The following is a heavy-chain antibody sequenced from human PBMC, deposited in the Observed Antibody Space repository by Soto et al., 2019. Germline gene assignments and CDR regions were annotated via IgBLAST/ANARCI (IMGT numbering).Heavy chain of an antibody. CDR3: ARIAVAGPGWFDP. V-gene: IGHV4-31*03. D-gene: IGHD6-19*01. CDR1: GGSISSGGYY. CDR2: IYYSGST. Sequence: QVQLQESGPGLVKPSQTLSLTCTVSGGSISSGGYYWSWMRQHPGKGLEWLGYIYYSGSTYYNPALKSRGTISVNTSKTQFSQKLSCGRAADTAVYYCARIAVAGPGWFDPWGQGTLVTVSS. J-gene: IGHJ5*02.